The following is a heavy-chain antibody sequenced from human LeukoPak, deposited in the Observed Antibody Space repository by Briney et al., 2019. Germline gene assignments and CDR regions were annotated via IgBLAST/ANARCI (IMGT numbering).Heavy chain of an antibody. CDR1: GGSISSYY. CDR3: ARVHAGQQLVP. Sequence: SETLSLTCTVSGGSISSYYWSWIRQPPGKGLEWIGYIYYSGSTNYNPSLKSRVTISVDTSKNQFSLKLSSVTAADTAVYYCARVHAGQQLVPWGQGTLVTVSS. V-gene: IGHV4-59*01. CDR2: IYYSGST. D-gene: IGHD6-13*01. J-gene: IGHJ4*02.